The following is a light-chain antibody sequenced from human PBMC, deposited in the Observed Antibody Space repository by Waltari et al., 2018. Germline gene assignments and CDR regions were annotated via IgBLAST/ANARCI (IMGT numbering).Light chain of an antibody. V-gene: IGKV1-5*01. CDR3: QQYYTYPYT. Sequence: DIQMTQSPSTLSASVGDRVTITCRASQTISYWLAWYQQKPGRAPKLLIPDASSLDSGVPSRFSGSGSGTEFTLTITSLQPDDFAAYYCQQYYTYPYTFGQGTKLAIK. CDR2: DAS. CDR1: QTISYW. J-gene: IGKJ2*01.